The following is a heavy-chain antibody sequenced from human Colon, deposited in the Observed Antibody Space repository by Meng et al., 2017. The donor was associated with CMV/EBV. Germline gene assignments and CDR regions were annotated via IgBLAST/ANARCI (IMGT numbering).Heavy chain of an antibody. CDR1: GFTFSDSW. CDR3: AKYCSSGACLDY. V-gene: IGHV3-74*03. D-gene: IGHD2-2*01. Sequence: AASGFTFSDSWMHWVRQAPGKGLVWVSRIKYDGRSTTYADSVRGRFTISRDNAQNTVYLQMNSLRAEDTAVYYCAKYCSSGACLDYWGQGTLVTVSS. J-gene: IGHJ4*02. CDR2: IKYDGRST.